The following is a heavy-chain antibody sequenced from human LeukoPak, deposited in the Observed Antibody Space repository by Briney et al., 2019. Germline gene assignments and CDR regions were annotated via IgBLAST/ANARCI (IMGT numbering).Heavy chain of an antibody. CDR2: IIPILGIA. D-gene: IGHD5-12*01. CDR1: GGTFSSYA. V-gene: IGHV1-69*04. CDR3: PRRRVYSGYDPRGHNDAFDI. Sequence: GASVKVSCKASGGTFSSYAISWVRQAPGQGLEWMGRIIPILGIANYAQKFQGRVTITADKSTSTAYMELSSLRSEDTAVYYCPRRRVYSGYDPRGHNDAFDIWGQGTMVTVSS. J-gene: IGHJ3*02.